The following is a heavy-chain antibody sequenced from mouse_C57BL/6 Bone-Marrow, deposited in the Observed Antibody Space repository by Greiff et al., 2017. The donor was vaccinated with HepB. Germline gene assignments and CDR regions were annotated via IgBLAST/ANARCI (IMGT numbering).Heavy chain of an antibody. CDR3: ARGDSAYFDY. CDR1: GYTFTSYG. V-gene: IGHV1-81*01. J-gene: IGHJ2*01. CDR2: IYPRSGNT. D-gene: IGHD2-12*01. Sequence: VQLQQSGAELARPGASVKLSCKASGYTFTSYGISWVKQRTGQGLEWIGEIYPRSGNTYYNEKFKGKATLTADKSSSTAYMELRSLTSEDSAVYFCARGDSAYFDYRGQGTTLTVSS.